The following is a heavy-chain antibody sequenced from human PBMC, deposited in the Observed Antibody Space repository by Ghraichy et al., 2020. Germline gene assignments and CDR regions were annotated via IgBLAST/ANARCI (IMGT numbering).Heavy chain of an antibody. CDR1: GYTFSDYG. Sequence: ASVKVSCKASGYTFSDYGIGWVRQAPGQGLEWMGWISAYNGHSDYAQKDQDRVTMTTDTSTNTGYMELRSLRSEDTAIYYCARVAVSKPHVYFYAMDVWGQGTTVTVSS. J-gene: IGHJ6*02. CDR3: ARVAVSKPHVYFYAMDV. V-gene: IGHV1-18*01. CDR2: ISAYNGHS. D-gene: IGHD4-17*01.